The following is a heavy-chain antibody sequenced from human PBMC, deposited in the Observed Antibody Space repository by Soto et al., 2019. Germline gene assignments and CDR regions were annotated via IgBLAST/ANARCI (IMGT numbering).Heavy chain of an antibody. V-gene: IGHV3-30*18. D-gene: IGHD1-26*01. CDR3: AKVGEVGGVIGDH. CDR2: ISYDGSYQ. J-gene: IGHJ4*02. Sequence: QVQLVESGGGVVQPGTSLRLSCEASGFAFNKFGMHWVRQAPGKGLEWVAFISYDGSYQYYADSVQGRLTITRDNSMNTLNMQLNSLRREDTAVYYCAKVGEVGGVIGDHWGQGTLVTVSS. CDR1: GFAFNKFG.